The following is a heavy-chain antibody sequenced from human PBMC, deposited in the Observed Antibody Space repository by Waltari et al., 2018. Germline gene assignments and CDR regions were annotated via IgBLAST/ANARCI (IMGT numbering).Heavy chain of an antibody. J-gene: IGHJ4*02. CDR1: GFTFSSYG. CDR2: IWYDGSNK. V-gene: IGHV3-30*18. Sequence: QVQLVESGGGVVQPGRSLRLSCAASGFTFSSYGMHWVRQAPGKGLEWVAVIWYDGSNKYYADSVKGRFTISRDNSKNTLYLQMNSLRAEDTAMYYCVKDSHYDSSGYYYPGYWGQGTLVTVSS. D-gene: IGHD3-22*01. CDR3: VKDSHYDSSGYYYPGY.